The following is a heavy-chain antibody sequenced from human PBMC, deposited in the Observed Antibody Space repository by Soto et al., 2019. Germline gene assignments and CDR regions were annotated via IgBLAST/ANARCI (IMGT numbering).Heavy chain of an antibody. CDR2: ISGSGGST. V-gene: IGHV3-23*01. CDR3: VKVRIVVVPAANDAFDI. J-gene: IGHJ3*02. CDR1: GFTFSSYA. Sequence: PGGSLRLSCAASGFTFSSYAMSWVRQAPGKGLEWVSAISGSGGSTYYADSVKGRFTISSDNSKNTLYLQMNSLRAEDTAVYYCVKVRIVVVPAANDAFDIWGQGTMVTVSS. D-gene: IGHD2-2*01.